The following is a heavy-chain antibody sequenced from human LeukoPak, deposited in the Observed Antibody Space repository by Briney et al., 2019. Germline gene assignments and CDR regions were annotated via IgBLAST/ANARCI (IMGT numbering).Heavy chain of an antibody. J-gene: IGHJ5*02. CDR2: INPSSGDT. CDR3: ARERITMVRGVMINWFDP. Sequence: GASVKVSCKASGYTFTGYYLHWVRQAPGQGLEWMGWINPSSGDTNYAQKFQGRVTMTRDTSISTAYMELSRLRSDDTAVYYCARERITMVRGVMINWFDPWGQGTLVTVSS. V-gene: IGHV1-2*02. CDR1: GYTFTGYY. D-gene: IGHD3-10*01.